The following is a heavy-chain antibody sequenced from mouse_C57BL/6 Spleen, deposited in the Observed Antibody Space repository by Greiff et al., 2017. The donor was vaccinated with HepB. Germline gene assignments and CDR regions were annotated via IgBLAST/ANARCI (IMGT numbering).Heavy chain of an antibody. CDR2: ISYDGSN. CDR1: GYSITSGYY. CDR3: ASFYYGNPFDY. Sequence: VQLQQSGPGLVKPSQSLSLTCSVTGYSITSGYYWNWIRQFPGNKLEWMGYISYDGSNNYNPSLKNRISITRDTSKNQFFLKLNSVTTEDTATYYCASFYYGNPFDYWGQGTTLTVSS. D-gene: IGHD2-1*01. V-gene: IGHV3-6*01. J-gene: IGHJ2*01.